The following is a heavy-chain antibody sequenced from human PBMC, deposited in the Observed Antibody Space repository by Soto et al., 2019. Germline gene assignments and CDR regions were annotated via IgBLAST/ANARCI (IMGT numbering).Heavy chain of an antibody. V-gene: IGHV1-18*01. CDR3: ARDEMYDFWSGYYYGMDV. D-gene: IGHD3-3*01. Sequence: ASVKVSCKASGYTFTSYGISWVRQAPGQGLEWMGWISAYNGNTNYAQKLQGRVTMTTDTPTSTAYMELRSLRSDDTAVYYCARDEMYDFWSGYYYGMDVWGQGTTVTVSS. CDR2: ISAYNGNT. J-gene: IGHJ6*02. CDR1: GYTFTSYG.